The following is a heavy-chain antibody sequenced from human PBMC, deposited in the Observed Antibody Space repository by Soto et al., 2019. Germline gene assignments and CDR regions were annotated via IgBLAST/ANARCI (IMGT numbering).Heavy chain of an antibody. CDR2: ISGSGGST. CDR1: EFTFSSYA. J-gene: IGHJ6*02. D-gene: IGHD6-19*01. V-gene: IGHV3-23*01. CDR3: ARSIAVAVPYYFGVDV. Sequence: GWSLRLSCAASEFTFSSYAMTWVRQSPGKGLEWVSAISGSGGSTYYADSVKGRFTISRDNSKNTLYLQVNSLSDEDTAIYYCARSIAVAVPYYFGVDVWGQGTTVTVSS.